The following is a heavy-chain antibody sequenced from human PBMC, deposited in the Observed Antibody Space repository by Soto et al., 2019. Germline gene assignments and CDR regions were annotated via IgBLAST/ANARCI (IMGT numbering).Heavy chain of an antibody. J-gene: IGHJ4*02. CDR2: IWYDGSNK. CDR3: ARDGGGGDYVPHFDY. V-gene: IGHV3-33*01. CDR1: GFTFSSYG. Sequence: QVQLVESGGGVVQPGRSLRLSCAASGFTFSSYGMHWVRQAPGKGLEWVAVIWYDGSNKYYADSVKGRFTISRDNSKNTLYLQMNRRRAEDTAVYNCARDGGGGDYVPHFDYWGQGTLVTVSS. D-gene: IGHD4-17*01.